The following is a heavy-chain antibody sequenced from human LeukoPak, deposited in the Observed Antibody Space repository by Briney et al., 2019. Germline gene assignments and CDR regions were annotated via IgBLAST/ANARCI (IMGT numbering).Heavy chain of an antibody. V-gene: IGHV3-48*03. CDR2: ISSSGSTI. CDR3: ARGGVSRAAFDI. CDR1: GFTFSSYE. Sequence: PGGSLRLSCAASGFTFSSYEMNWVRQAPGKGLKWISYISSSGSTIYYAGSVKGRFTISRDNAKNSLYLQMDSLRVEDTAVYYCARGGVSRAAFDIWGQGTMVTVSS. J-gene: IGHJ3*02.